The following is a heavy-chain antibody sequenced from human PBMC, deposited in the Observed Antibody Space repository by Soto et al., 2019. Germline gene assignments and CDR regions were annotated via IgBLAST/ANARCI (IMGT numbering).Heavy chain of an antibody. CDR2: ISGSGGST. D-gene: IGHD5-18*01. CDR3: AKDGVDTAMVSWLSKNYYYYGMDV. CDR1: GFTFSSYA. Sequence: GGSLRLSCAASGFTFSSYAMSWVRQAPGKGLEWVSAISGSGGSTYYADSVKGRFTISRDNSKNTLYLQMNSLRAEDTAVYYCAKDGVDTAMVSWLSKNYYYYGMDVWGQGTTVTVSS. V-gene: IGHV3-23*01. J-gene: IGHJ6*02.